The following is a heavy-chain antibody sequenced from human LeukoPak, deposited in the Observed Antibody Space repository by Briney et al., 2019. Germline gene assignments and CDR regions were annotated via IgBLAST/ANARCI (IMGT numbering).Heavy chain of an antibody. CDR1: GYSFTSYW. D-gene: IGHD3-22*01. J-gene: IGHJ4*02. CDR3: ARRVVLYDSSGYHSSTPFDY. CDR2: IYPGDSDT. Sequence: GESLKISCKGSGYSFTSYWIGWVRQMPGKGLEWMGIIYPGDSDTRYSASFQGQVTISVDKSISTAYLQWGSLKASDTAIYYCARRVVLYDSSGYHSSTPFDYWGQGTLVTVSS. V-gene: IGHV5-51*01.